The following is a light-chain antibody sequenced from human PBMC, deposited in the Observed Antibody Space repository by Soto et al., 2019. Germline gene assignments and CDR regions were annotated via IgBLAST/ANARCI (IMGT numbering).Light chain of an antibody. CDR1: QGISNY. CDR2: AAS. Sequence: DIQMTQSPSSLSASVGDRVTITCLSIQGISNYLALYQHIACKVPNLLIYAASTLQSGVPPRFSGSGSGTDFTLTISSLQPEDLATYHCQKYNSAPRTFGQGTKVEIK. CDR3: QKYNSAPRT. J-gene: IGKJ1*01. V-gene: IGKV1-27*01.